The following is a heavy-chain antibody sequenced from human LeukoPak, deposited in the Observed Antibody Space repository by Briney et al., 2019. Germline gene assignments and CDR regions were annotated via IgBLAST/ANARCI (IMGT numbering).Heavy chain of an antibody. CDR1: GGSFSGFY. Sequence: SETLSLTCAVEGGSFSGFYWTWVRQPPEKGLEWIGEINQSGSTNYNSSLKSRVTVSLDTSKNHFSLNLGSVTAADTAVYYCARSHQVQSRGRWFDPWGQGTLVTVSS. J-gene: IGHJ5*02. CDR2: INQSGST. CDR3: ARSHQVQSRGRWFDP. D-gene: IGHD3-10*01. V-gene: IGHV4-34*01.